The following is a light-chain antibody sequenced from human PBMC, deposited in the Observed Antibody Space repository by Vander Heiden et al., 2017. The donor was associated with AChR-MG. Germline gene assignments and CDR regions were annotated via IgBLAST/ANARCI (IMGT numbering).Light chain of an antibody. V-gene: IGLV3-21*04. CDR1: NSAMKS. J-gene: IGLJ3*02. CDR3: QVWDSRTNHWV. Sequence: SYVLTQPPSVSVAPGKTAGIACEGDNSAMKSVYWFQQRPGQAPILVISYDSDRPSGIPERFSGSNSGNRAILTISRVEAGDEADYYCQVWDSRTNHWVFGGGTKLTVL. CDR2: YDS.